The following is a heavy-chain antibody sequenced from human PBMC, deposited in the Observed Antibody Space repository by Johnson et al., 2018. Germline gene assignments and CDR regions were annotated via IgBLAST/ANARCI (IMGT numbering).Heavy chain of an antibody. CDR3: TREMWGVRAFDI. V-gene: IGHV3-49*05. CDR2: IRSKASGGTT. Sequence: VKLQESGGGLVKPGQSLRLSCTASGFRFGDYAMSWFRQAPGKGLEWLGSIRSKASGGTTEHAASVKGRFIITRDDSNNIAYLQMNSLISDDTAVYYCTREMWGVRAFDIWGQGTDVTVSS. J-gene: IGHJ3*02. CDR1: GFRFGDYA. D-gene: IGHD3-10*02.